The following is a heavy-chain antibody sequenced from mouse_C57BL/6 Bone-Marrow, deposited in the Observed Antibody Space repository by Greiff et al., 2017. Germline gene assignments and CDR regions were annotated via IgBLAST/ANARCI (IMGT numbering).Heavy chain of an antibody. J-gene: IGHJ4*01. CDR3: VRDESSP. CDR2: IRSNSSNYAT. CDR1: GFTFNHYA. D-gene: IGHD1-1*01. V-gene: IGHV10-3*01. Sequence: EVKLVESGGGLVQPKGSLKLSCAASGFTFNHYAMHWVRQAPGKGLEWVARIRSNSSNYATYYADSVKDRFAISREESQSMLYMQMNNLTTEETAMDYCVRDESSPWGQGTSVTVSS.